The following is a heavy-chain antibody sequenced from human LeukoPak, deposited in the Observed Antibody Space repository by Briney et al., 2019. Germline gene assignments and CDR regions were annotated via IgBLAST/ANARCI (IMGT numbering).Heavy chain of an antibody. V-gene: IGHV1-2*02. J-gene: IGHJ4*02. CDR3: AIDFSIAAAGIDY. CDR1: VYTFTGYY. CDR2: INPNSGGT. Sequence: VASVTVSFKSSVYTFTGYYMHWVRQAPGQGLAWVGWINPNSGGTNYPHKFQGRVTMTRDTSISTAYMELSRLRSDDTAVYYCAIDFSIAAAGIDYWGQGTLVTVSS. D-gene: IGHD6-13*01.